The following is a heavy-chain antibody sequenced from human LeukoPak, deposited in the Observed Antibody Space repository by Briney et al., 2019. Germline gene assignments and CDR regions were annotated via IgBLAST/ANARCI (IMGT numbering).Heavy chain of an antibody. CDR1: GFTFSSYS. V-gene: IGHV3-21*01. D-gene: IGHD5-18*01. CDR2: ISSSSSYI. J-gene: IGHJ6*02. Sequence: NSGGSLRLSCAASGFTFSSYSMTWVRQAPGKGLEWVSSISSSSSYIYYADSVKGRFTISRDNAKNSLYLQMNSLRAEDTAVYYCASNSGGSGTAMALNYYYYYGMDVWGQGTTVTVSS. CDR3: ASNSGGSGTAMALNYYYYYGMDV.